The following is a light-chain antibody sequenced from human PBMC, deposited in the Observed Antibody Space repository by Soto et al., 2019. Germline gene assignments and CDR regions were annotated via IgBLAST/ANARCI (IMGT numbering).Light chain of an antibody. CDR1: QGISNY. J-gene: IGKJ2*01. Sequence: DIQMTQSPSSLSASVGDRVTITCRASQGISNYLAWYQQKPGKVPKLMIYAASTLQSGVPSRFSGSGSGTDFTLTISSLQPEDVVTYYCLKYNSASYTFGQTTKLEIK. CDR3: LKYNSASYT. CDR2: AAS. V-gene: IGKV1-27*01.